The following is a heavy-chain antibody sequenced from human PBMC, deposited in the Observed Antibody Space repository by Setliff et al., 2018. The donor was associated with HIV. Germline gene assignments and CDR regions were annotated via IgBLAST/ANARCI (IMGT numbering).Heavy chain of an antibody. V-gene: IGHV1-69*05. CDR3: ARSYDSSGYYPDASDI. CDR1: GGTFSSYA. CDR2: IIPIFGTA. J-gene: IGHJ3*02. Sequence: ASVKVSCKASGGTFSSYAISWVRQAPGQGLEWMGGIIPIFGTANYAQKFQGRVTITTDESTSTAYMELSSLRSEDTAVYYCARSYDSSGYYPDASDIWGQGTMVTVSS. D-gene: IGHD3-22*01.